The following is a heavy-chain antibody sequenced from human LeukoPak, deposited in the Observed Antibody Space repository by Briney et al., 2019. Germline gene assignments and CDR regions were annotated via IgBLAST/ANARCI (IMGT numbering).Heavy chain of an antibody. CDR3: ARVYCSSTSCPLRFDP. CDR1: GGSISSYY. V-gene: IGHV4-59*01. CDR2: IYYSGST. J-gene: IGHJ5*02. D-gene: IGHD2-2*01. Sequence: SETLSLTCTVSGGSISSYYWSWIRQPPGKGLEWIGCIYYSGSTNYNPSLKSRVTISVDTSKNQFSLKLSSVTAADTAVYYCARVYCSSTSCPLRFDPWGQGTLVTVSS.